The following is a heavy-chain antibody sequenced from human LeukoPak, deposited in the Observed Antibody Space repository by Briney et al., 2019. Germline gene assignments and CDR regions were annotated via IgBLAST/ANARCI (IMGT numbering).Heavy chain of an antibody. CDR3: ARGRYFDWLSPNSNWFDP. J-gene: IGHJ5*02. D-gene: IGHD3-9*01. CDR1: GYPFTSYG. CDR2: ISAYNGNT. V-gene: IGHV1-18*01. Sequence: ASVKVSCKASGYPFTSYGISWVRQAPGQGLEWMGWISAYNGNTNYAQKLQGRVTMTTDTSTSTAYMELRSLRSDDTAVYYCARGRYFDWLSPNSNWFDPWGQGTLVTVSS.